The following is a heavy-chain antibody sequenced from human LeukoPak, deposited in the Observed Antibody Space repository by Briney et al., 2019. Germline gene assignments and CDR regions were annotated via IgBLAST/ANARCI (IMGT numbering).Heavy chain of an antibody. CDR1: GYTFTSYA. V-gene: IGHV1-3*01. Sequence: ASVKVSCKASGYTFTSYAMHWVRQAPGQRLEWMGWINAGNGNTKYSQKFQGRVTITRDTSASTAYMELSSLRSEDTAVYYCASVYPIAVAGTHYYYGMDVWGQGTTVTVSS. D-gene: IGHD6-19*01. J-gene: IGHJ6*02. CDR3: ASVYPIAVAGTHYYYGMDV. CDR2: INAGNGNT.